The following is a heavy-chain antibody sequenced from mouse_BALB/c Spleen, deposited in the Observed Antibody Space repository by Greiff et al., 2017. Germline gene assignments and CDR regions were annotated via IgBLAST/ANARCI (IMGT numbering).Heavy chain of an antibody. Sequence: EVKLMESGPELVKPGASVKMSCKASGYTFTSYVMHWVKQKPGQGLEWIGYINPYNDGTKYNEKFKGKATLTSDKSSSTAYMELSSLTSEDSAVYYCARGEGGNWYFDVWGAGTTVTVSS. CDR3: ARGEGGNWYFDV. J-gene: IGHJ1*01. CDR2: INPYNDGT. CDR1: GYTFTSYV. V-gene: IGHV1-14*01.